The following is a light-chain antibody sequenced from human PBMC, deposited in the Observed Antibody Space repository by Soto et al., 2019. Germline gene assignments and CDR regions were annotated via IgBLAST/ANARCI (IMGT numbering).Light chain of an antibody. CDR1: TGAVTSGYY. V-gene: IGLV7-43*01. CDR2: STD. J-gene: IGLJ2*01. CDR3: LLYFGGYVV. Sequence: QAVVTQEPSLTVSPGGTVTLTYASSTGAVTSGYYPNWVQQKPGQTPRALIYSTDNKHSWTPARFSGSLLGSKAALTLSGAQPEDEAEYYCLLYFGGYVVFGGGTKLTVL.